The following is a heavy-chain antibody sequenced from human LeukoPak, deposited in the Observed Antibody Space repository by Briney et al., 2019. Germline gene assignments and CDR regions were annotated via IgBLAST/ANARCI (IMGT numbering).Heavy chain of an antibody. CDR2: INPNSGGT. CDR3: ARTYYYDSSGYYDY. D-gene: IGHD3-22*01. V-gene: IGHV1-2*02. CDR1: GYTFTGYY. J-gene: IGHJ4*02. Sequence: ASVRVSCTASGYTFTGYYMQWVRQAPGQGLEWMGWINPNSGGTNYAQKFQGRVTMTRDTSISTAYMELSRLRSDDTAVYYCARTYYYDSSGYYDYWGQGTLVTVSS.